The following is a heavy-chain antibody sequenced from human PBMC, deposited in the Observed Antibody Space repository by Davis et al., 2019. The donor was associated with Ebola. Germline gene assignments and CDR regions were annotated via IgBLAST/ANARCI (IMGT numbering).Heavy chain of an antibody. Sequence: ASVTVSCKASGYTFTNYYMHWVRQAPGQGLEWMGLIHPNDGTTKYPQKFQDRLTITRDTSTSTVYMELSGLRPDDTAMYYCATYTMTPLPFDYWGQGTLVTVSS. CDR2: IHPNDGTT. CDR1: GYTFTNYY. J-gene: IGHJ4*02. V-gene: IGHV1-46*01. D-gene: IGHD4-17*01. CDR3: ATYTMTPLPFDY.